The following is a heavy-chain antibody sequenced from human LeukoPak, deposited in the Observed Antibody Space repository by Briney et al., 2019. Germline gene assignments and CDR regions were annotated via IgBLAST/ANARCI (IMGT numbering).Heavy chain of an antibody. Sequence: PSETLSLTCTVSGGSISSSSYYWGWIRQPPGKGLEWIGSIYYSGSTYYNPSLKSRVTISVDTSKNQFSLKLSSVTAADTAVYYCARDTLGGYCSGGSCFNWFDPWGQGTLVTVSS. D-gene: IGHD2-15*01. V-gene: IGHV4-39*02. CDR1: GGSISSSSYY. J-gene: IGHJ5*02. CDR2: IYYSGST. CDR3: ARDTLGGYCSGGSCFNWFDP.